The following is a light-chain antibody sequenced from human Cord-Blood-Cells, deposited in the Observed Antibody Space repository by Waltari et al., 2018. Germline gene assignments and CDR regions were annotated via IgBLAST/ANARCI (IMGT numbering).Light chain of an antibody. Sequence: EIVLTQSPATLSLSPGERANLSCRASKSVRSYLPLYQQKHAQAPRLLIYDASNRATGIPARFSGSGSGTDFTLTISSLEPEDFAVYYCQQRSNWHPWTFGQGTKVEIK. CDR3: QQRSNWHPWT. CDR2: DAS. CDR1: KSVRSY. J-gene: IGKJ1*01. V-gene: IGKV3-11*01.